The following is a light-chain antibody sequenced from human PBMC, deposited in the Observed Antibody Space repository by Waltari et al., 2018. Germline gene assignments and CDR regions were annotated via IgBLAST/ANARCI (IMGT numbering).Light chain of an antibody. CDR2: KAS. CDR3: QQYNTYPAT. V-gene: IGKV1-5*03. CDR1: QRISYL. J-gene: IGKJ2*01. Sequence: DIQMTQSPSSLSASVGDRFTITCRARQRISYLLAWYQQKPGKAPKLLVYKASSLESGVPSRFSGSVSGTEYTLTISSLQPDDFATYYCQQYNTYPATFGQGTKVEIK.